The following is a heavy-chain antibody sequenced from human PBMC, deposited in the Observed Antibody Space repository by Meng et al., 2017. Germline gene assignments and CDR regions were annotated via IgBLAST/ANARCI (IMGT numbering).Heavy chain of an antibody. CDR1: GYSFTAYY. J-gene: IGHJ4*02. CDR2: IDPNSGVT. D-gene: IGHD6-13*01. CDR3: ARDEDISAAGKLFGDY. Sequence: VQLGQSVPEVKKPGDSVKVSCKPSGYSFTAYYIPWLRQAPGQGLEWMGRIDPNSGVTEYAHKFHGRVTVTGDTSISTAYMELRRLTSDDTAVYYCARDEDISAAGKLFGDYWGQGTLVTVSS. V-gene: IGHV1-2*06.